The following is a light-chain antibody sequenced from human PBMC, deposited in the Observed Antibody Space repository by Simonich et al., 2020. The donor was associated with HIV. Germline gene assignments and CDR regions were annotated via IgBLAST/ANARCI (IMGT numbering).Light chain of an antibody. Sequence: EIVLTQSPGTLSLSPGERITLSCRASQSVSSIYLAWYQQKPGLAPRLLIYDASSRATGIPDRFSGSGSGTDFTLTISRLEPEDFAVYYCQQYGSSPYTFGQGTKLEIK. CDR2: DAS. V-gene: IGKV3D-20*01. CDR3: QQYGSSPYT. J-gene: IGKJ2*01. CDR1: QSVSSIY.